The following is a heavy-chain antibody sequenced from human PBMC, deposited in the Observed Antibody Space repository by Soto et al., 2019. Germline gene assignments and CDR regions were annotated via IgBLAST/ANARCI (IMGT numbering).Heavy chain of an antibody. CDR1: GYTFTGYY. J-gene: IGHJ4*02. CDR3: ARHSGHDYVFDY. CDR2: INPNNGDT. V-gene: IGHV1-2*02. Sequence: GASVKVSCKASGYTFTGYYIHWVRQAPGQGLEWMGWINPNNGDTNYAQKFQGRVSMTRDTSTSTAYMELSSLRFDDTAVYYCARHSGHDYVFDYWGQGTLVTVSS. D-gene: IGHD5-12*01.